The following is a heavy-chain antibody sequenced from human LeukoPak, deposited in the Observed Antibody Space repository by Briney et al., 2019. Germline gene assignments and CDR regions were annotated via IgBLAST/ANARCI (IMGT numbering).Heavy chain of an antibody. CDR3: ARVYGDYSPRG. V-gene: IGHV4-38-2*02. Sequence: SETLSLTCTVSGGSISSYYWSWIRQPPGKGLEWIGSIYHSGSTYYNPSLKSRVTISVDTSKNQFSLKLSSVTAADTAVYYCARVYGDYSPRGWGQGTLVTVSS. CDR1: GGSISSYY. D-gene: IGHD4-17*01. J-gene: IGHJ4*02. CDR2: IYHSGST.